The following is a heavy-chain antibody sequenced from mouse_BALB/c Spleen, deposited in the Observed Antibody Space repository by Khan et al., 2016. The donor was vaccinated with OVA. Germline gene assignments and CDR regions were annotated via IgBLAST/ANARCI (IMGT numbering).Heavy chain of an antibody. J-gene: IGHJ3*01. CDR3: ATHLTGSFAY. D-gene: IGHD4-1*01. CDR1: GFTFSPYS. CDR2: ISSDGDYT. Sequence: EVELVESGGDLVKSGGSLKLSCAASGFTFSPYSMSWVRQTPDKRLEWVATISSDGDYTYYPDSVKGRFNISRDNAKNTRYLQMSTLKSDDTARYYCATHLTGSFAYWGQGTLVTVSA. V-gene: IGHV5-6*01.